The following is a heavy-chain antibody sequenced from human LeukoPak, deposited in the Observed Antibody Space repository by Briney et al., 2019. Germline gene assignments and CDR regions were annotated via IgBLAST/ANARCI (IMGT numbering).Heavy chain of an antibody. D-gene: IGHD3-10*01. CDR2: IYCSGST. CDR3: ARAVRDRGVILPWFDT. CDR1: GGTISSSY. J-gene: IGHJ5*02. V-gene: IGHV4-59*01. Sequence: SETLSLTCTASGGTISSSYWSWVRQPPGKGLEWIGYIYCSGSTNYNPSLMSRVTISVDTSKSQLSLKLSSVIAADTAVYYCARAVRDRGVILPWFDTGGQGPLVTVSS.